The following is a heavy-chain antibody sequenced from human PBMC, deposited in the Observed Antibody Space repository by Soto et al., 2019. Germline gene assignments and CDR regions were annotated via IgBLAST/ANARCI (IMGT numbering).Heavy chain of an antibody. Sequence: VHLVESGGGVVQPGRSLRLSCAASGFTFKNYGMHWVRQAPGKGLEWVAVISHDGGTKHYADSVKGRFTIFRDDSKNTVSLQMTSLRPDDTAVYYCAKRITISGYGDYYYYGMDARGQGTTVIVSS. CDR1: GFTFKNYG. CDR2: ISHDGGTK. J-gene: IGHJ6*02. V-gene: IGHV3-30*18. CDR3: AKRITISGYGDYYYYGMDA. D-gene: IGHD3-3*01.